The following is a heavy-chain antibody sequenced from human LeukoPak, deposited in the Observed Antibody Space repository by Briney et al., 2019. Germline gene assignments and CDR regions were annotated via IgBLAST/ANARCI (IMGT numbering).Heavy chain of an antibody. J-gene: IGHJ4*02. V-gene: IGHV3-21*01. Sequence: GGSLRLSCEASGFTFTTYSMTWVRQAPGKGLEWVSIISSGSSAIFSADALKGRFTISRDDAKNLLYLDMNSLRAEGTAVYYCARGHTAVTRHFDFWGQGTLVTVSS. CDR1: GFTFTTYS. CDR3: ARGHTAVTRHFDF. D-gene: IGHD4-17*01. CDR2: ISSGSSAI.